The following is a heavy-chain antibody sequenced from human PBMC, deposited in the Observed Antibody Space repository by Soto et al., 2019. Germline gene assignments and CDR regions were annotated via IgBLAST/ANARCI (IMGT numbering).Heavy chain of an antibody. CDR3: ANRYDTRYCSGGSCYSDIDY. J-gene: IGHJ4*02. Sequence: GGSLRLSCAASGFTFSSYAMSWVRQAPGKGLEWVSAISGSGGSTYYADSVKGRFTISRDNSKNTLYLQMNSLRAEDTAVYYCANRYDTRYCSGGSCYSDIDYWGQGTLVTVSS. CDR1: GFTFSSYA. V-gene: IGHV3-23*01. CDR2: ISGSGGST. D-gene: IGHD2-15*01.